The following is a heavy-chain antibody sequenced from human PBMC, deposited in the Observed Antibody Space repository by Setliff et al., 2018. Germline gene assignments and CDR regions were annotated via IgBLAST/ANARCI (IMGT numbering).Heavy chain of an antibody. Sequence: PSETLSLTCTVSGGSISSSSYYWGWIRQPPGKGLEWIGSIYYSGSTYYNPSLKSRVTISVDTSKNQFSLKLSSVTAANTAVYYCARYDSSGYSENYYFDYWGQGTLVTVS. V-gene: IGHV4-39*07. D-gene: IGHD3-22*01. CDR3: ARYDSSGYSENYYFDY. J-gene: IGHJ4*02. CDR1: GGSISSSSYY. CDR2: IYYSGST.